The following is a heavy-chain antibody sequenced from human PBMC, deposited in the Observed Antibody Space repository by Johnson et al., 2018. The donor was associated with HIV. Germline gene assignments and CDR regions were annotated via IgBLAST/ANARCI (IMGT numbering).Heavy chain of an antibody. J-gene: IGHJ3*02. V-gene: IGHV3-30*02. CDR3: AKDQHGPLVPTVMRDDAFDI. D-gene: IGHD5-12*01. CDR1: VFTFSSYG. CDR2: IRYDGSNK. Sequence: VQLVESGGGVVQPGGSLRLSCAASVFTFSSYGMHWVRQAPGKGLEWVAFIRYDGSNKYYADSVKGRFTVSRDNSKNAVYLQMNSLGAGDTAVYYCAKDQHGPLVPTVMRDDAFDIWGQGTMVTVSS.